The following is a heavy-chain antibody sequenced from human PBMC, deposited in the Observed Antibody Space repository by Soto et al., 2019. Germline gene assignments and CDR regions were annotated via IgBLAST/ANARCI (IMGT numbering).Heavy chain of an antibody. J-gene: IGHJ6*02. V-gene: IGHV4-59*01. CDR2: IYYSGNT. Sequence: PWETLSLTCTVSGGSISNYYWNWIRQPPGKGLEWIGYIYYSGNTNYNPSLKSRVTITVDKSKNQFSLKLTSVTAADTAVYYCAREEWELLRESSGMDVWGQGTTVTVSS. CDR3: AREEWELLRESSGMDV. CDR1: GGSISNYY. D-gene: IGHD1-26*01.